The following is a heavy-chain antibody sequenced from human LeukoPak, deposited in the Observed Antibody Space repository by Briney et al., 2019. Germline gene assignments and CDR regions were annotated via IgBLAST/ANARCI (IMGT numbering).Heavy chain of an antibody. CDR1: GGSISSSSYY. J-gene: IGHJ4*02. D-gene: IGHD3-9*01. V-gene: IGHV4-39*07. CDR2: IYYSGST. Sequence: PSETLSLTCTVSGGSISSSSYYWGWIRQPPGKGLEWIGSIYYSGSTYYNSSLKSRVTISVDTSKNHFSLKLSPVTAADTAVYFCASGLMDYDFLTGYFDYWGQGTLVTVSS. CDR3: ASGLMDYDFLTGYFDY.